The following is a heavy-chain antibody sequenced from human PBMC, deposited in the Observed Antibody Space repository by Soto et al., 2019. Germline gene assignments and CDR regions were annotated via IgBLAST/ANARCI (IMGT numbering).Heavy chain of an antibody. CDR2: VDRDGGET. J-gene: IGHJ4*02. V-gene: IGHV3-7*03. D-gene: IGHD3-3*02. CDR1: GGSVSNNNW. CDR3: ARTILIRYFDN. Sequence: VQLQESGPGLVKPSGTLSLSCAVSGGSVSNNNWWSWVRQSPGNGLEWVAFVDRDGGETHYADSVKGRFTLSRDNAKSSLFLEMSSLRVEDTAMYFCARTILIRYFDNWGQGTQVTVSS.